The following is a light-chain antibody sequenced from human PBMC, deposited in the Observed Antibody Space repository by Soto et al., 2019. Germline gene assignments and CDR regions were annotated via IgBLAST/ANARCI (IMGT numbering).Light chain of an antibody. CDR1: QAVYSSL. CDR3: QQYGNAPIT. CDR2: GAS. V-gene: IGKV3-20*01. Sequence: ERVFAQSPVTLSLSRGEGATLSSRATQAVYSSLLSWYQQKPGQAPRLLIYGASSRATGIPDRFSGSGSGTDFTLSISRLEVEDFAVYHCQQYGNAPITVGQGTRLEIK. J-gene: IGKJ5*01.